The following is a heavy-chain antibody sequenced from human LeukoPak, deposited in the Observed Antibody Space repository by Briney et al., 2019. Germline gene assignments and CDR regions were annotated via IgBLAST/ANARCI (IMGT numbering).Heavy chain of an antibody. Sequence: GGSLRLSCAASGFTFSNSAMSWVRQAPGKRLEWVSSISGSGVNTYYADSVKGRFTIFRDNSKNTLYLQTNSLRVEDTAVYYCAKEIVPPSGYYFDYWGQGTLVTVSS. CDR2: ISGSGVNT. D-gene: IGHD6-6*01. V-gene: IGHV3-23*01. J-gene: IGHJ4*02. CDR3: AKEIVPPSGYYFDY. CDR1: GFTFSNSA.